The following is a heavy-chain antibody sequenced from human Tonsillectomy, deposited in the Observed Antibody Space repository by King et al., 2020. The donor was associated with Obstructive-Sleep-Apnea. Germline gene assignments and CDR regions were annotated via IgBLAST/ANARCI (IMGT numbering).Heavy chain of an antibody. CDR1: GFTFSSYA. Sequence: VQLVESGGGVVQPGRSLRLSCAASGFTFSSYAMHWVRQAPGKGLEWVTIISYDGSNKYYADSVKGRFTISRDNSKNTLYLQMNSLRAEDTAVYYCARGPQVLWFGELLVDYWGQGTPVTVSS. J-gene: IGHJ4*02. CDR2: ISYDGSNK. CDR3: ARGPQVLWFGELLVDY. D-gene: IGHD3-10*01. V-gene: IGHV3-30-3*01.